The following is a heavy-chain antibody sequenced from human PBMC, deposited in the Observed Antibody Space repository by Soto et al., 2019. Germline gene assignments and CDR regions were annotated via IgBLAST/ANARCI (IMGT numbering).Heavy chain of an antibody. CDR1: GFIFSDYY. Sequence: QVHLEESGGGLVKPGGSLRLSCTASGFIFSDYYMSWLRQAPGKGLEWVSDISNSGRITHHAASVEGRFTISRDNAKDSLYLQMNSLRPEDSAIYYCARDHGGGGLTLEYWGQGTLVTVSS. J-gene: IGHJ4*02. V-gene: IGHV3-11*01. D-gene: IGHD3-16*01. CDR2: ISNSGRIT. CDR3: ARDHGGGGLTLEY.